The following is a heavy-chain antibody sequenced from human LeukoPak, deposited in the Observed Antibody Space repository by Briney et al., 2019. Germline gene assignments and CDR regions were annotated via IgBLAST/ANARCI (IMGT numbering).Heavy chain of an antibody. J-gene: IGHJ6*03. D-gene: IGHD6-19*01. CDR1: GDSVSSNSAA. CDR2: TYYRSKWYN. Sequence: SQTLSLTCAISGDSVSSNSAAWNWIRQSPSRGLEWLGRTYYRSKWYNDYAVSVKSRITINPDTSKNQFSLQLNSVTPEDTAVYYCARGSLGQWLGYYYYYMDVWGKGTTVTVSS. V-gene: IGHV6-1*01. CDR3: ARGSLGQWLGYYYYYMDV.